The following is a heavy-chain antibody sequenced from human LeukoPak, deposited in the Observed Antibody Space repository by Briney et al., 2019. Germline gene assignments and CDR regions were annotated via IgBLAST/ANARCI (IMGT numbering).Heavy chain of an antibody. D-gene: IGHD6-19*01. J-gene: IGHJ4*02. CDR3: ARTYSSAWWNFDY. Sequence: PSETLSLTCTVSGGSISSSGYYWGWIRQPPGKGLEWIGSIYYTGSTYYNPSLKSRVTISVDTSKNQFSLKLNSVTAADTAVYYCARTYSSAWWNFDYWGQGTLVTVSS. CDR2: IYYTGST. CDR1: GGSISSSGYY. V-gene: IGHV4-39*01.